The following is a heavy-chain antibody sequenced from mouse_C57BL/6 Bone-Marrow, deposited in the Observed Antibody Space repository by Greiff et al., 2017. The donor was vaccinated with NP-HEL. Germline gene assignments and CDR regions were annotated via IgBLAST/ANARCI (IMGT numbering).Heavy chain of an antibody. J-gene: IGHJ3*01. CDR2: IYPGDGDT. Sequence: QVQLQQSGPELVKPGASVKISCKASGYAFSSSWMNWVKQRPGKGLEWIGRIYPGDGDTNYNGKFKGKATLTADKSSSTAYMQLSSLTSEDSAVYFCAQGLLRDWFAYWGQGTLVTVSA. D-gene: IGHD1-1*01. CDR3: AQGLLRDWFAY. V-gene: IGHV1-82*01. CDR1: GYAFSSSW.